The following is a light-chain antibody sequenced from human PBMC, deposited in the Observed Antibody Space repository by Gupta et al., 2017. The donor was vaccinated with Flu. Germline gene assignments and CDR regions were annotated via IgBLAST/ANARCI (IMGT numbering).Light chain of an antibody. J-gene: IGLJ3*02. CDR1: GSNIGKNY. Sequence: QSQLTPPPSASGPPGQRVTISCSGSGSNIGKNYVFWYQHFAGMAPKLLIYRNSQRPSGVPDRFSGSTSGSSASLIINGVRSEDEADYYCGAWDDSLGGFWIFGGGTSLTVL. CDR2: RNS. V-gene: IGLV1-47*01. CDR3: GAWDDSLGGFWI.